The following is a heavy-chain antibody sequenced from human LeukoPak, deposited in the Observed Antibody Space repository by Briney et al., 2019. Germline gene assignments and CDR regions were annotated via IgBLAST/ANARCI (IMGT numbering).Heavy chain of an antibody. CDR1: GFTISYNY. CDR3: ARDIPVDSRSSVPKPGRDS. D-gene: IGHD6-6*01. Sequence: PDGSLRLSCAASGFTISYNYMSWVRQAPGKGLQSDSVIYSNPSAYYADSVKGRFTISRHNSKNTLYLQMTSLRAEDTAVYYCARDIPVDSRSSVPKPGRDSWGQGTLVTVSS. V-gene: IGHV3-53*04. J-gene: IGHJ5*02. CDR2: IYSNPSA.